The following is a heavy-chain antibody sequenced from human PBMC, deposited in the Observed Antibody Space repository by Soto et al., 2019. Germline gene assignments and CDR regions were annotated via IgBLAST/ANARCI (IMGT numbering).Heavy chain of an antibody. CDR1: GGTFSSYA. CDR3: ASSYCSGGSCPLYYYDSSGYYDHY. D-gene: IGHD3-22*01. CDR2: IIPIFGTA. J-gene: IGHJ4*02. V-gene: IGHV1-69*13. Sequence: SVKVSCKASGGTFSSYAISWVRQAPGQGLEWMGGIIPIFGTANYAQKFQGRVTITADESTSTAYMELSSLRSEDTAVYYCASSYCSGGSCPLYYYDSSGYYDHYWGQGTLVTVSS.